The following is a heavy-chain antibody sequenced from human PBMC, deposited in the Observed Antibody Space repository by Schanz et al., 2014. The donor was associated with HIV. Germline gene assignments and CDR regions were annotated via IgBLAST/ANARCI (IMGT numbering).Heavy chain of an antibody. CDR2: IIPMYGIS. CDR3: AREGGQYKHYGMDV. Sequence: QVQLVQSGAEVKKPGASVKVSCKASGYTFTIYDINWVRQAPGQGLEWMGDIIPMYGISNDAQRFQGRVTITADESTSTVYMELSSLRSEDTAVYYCAREGGQYKHYGMDVWGQGTTVTVSS. V-gene: IGHV1-69*01. D-gene: IGHD1-20*01. J-gene: IGHJ6*02. CDR1: GYTFTIYD.